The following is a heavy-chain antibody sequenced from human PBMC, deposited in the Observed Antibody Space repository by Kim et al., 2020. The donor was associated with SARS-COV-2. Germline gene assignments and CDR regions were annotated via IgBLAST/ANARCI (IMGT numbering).Heavy chain of an antibody. V-gene: IGHV3-15*01. CDR2: IKSKTDGGTT. CDR3: TTDCGGYGRRGDAFDI. D-gene: IGHD5-12*01. CDR1: GFTFSNAW. J-gene: IGHJ3*02. Sequence: GGSLRLSCAASGFTFSNAWMSWVRQAPGKGLEWVGRIKSKTDGGTTDYAAPVKGRFTISRDDSKNTLYLQMNSLKTEDTAVYYCTTDCGGYGRRGDAFDIWGQGTMVTVSS.